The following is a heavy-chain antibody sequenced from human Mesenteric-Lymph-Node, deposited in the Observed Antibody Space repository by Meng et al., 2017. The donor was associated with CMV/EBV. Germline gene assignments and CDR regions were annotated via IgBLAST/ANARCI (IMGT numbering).Heavy chain of an antibody. D-gene: IGHD2/OR15-2a*01. CDR3: AKSRSSTPGIVDD. V-gene: IGHV4-61*08. CDR1: GVSVTSGAYH. J-gene: IGHJ4*02. CDR2: IYGTGIT. Sequence: QVQLQGAGPGLVKPSETLSLTCMVYGVSVTSGAYHWSWIRQSPGKGLEWIGYIYGTGITIYNPSLKSRVTILLETSKNQFSLKLNSVTTADTAVYYCAKSRSSTPGIVDDWGQGTLVTVSS.